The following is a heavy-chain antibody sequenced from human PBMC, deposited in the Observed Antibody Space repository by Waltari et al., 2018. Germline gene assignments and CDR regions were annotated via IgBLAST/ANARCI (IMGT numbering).Heavy chain of an antibody. V-gene: IGHV3-53*02. J-gene: IGHJ5*02. CDR3: ARGGTVDSSWYDH. D-gene: IGHD4-4*01. CDR2: MFSGDRT. CDR1: GFSFTDNY. Sequence: EVQLVETGGGLIQPGGSLRLSCAASGFSFTDNYMSWFRQARGKGLEWVSVMFSGDRTYYADAVKGRFIISRDKSTNTLYLQMNSLTVEDTALYYCARGGTVDSSWYDHWGQGTLVRVSS.